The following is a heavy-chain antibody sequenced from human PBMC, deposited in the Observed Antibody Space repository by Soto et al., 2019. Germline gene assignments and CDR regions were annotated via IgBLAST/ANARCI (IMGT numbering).Heavy chain of an antibody. CDR2: IYYSGST. J-gene: IGHJ5*02. V-gene: IGHV4-30-4*01. Sequence: SETLSLTCTVSGGSISSGDYYWSWIRQPPGKGLEWIGYIYYSGSTYYNPSLKSRVTISVDTSKNQFSLKLSSVTAADTAVYYCARAPLYCSGGSCYKVWFDPWGQGTLVTVSA. D-gene: IGHD2-15*01. CDR3: ARAPLYCSGGSCYKVWFDP. CDR1: GGSISSGDYY.